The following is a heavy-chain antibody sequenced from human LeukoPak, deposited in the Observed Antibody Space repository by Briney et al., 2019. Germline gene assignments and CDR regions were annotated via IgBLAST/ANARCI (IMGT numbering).Heavy chain of an antibody. CDR2: ISYGGAT. Sequence: SETLSLTCTVSGGSISSYYWSWIRQPPGKGLEWIGYISYGGATSYNPSLKRRAAISVDSPKNRFSLRLSSLTAADTALYYCARHGGTLDYFDYWGPGSLVTVSS. CDR3: ARHGGTLDYFDY. V-gene: IGHV4-59*08. CDR1: GGSISSYY. J-gene: IGHJ4*02. D-gene: IGHD1-26*01.